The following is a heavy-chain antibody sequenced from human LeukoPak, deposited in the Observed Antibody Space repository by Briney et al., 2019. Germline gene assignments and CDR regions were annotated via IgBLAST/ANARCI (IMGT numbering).Heavy chain of an antibody. Sequence: PGGSPRLSCAPSGFTSSRVRMSCVPEAPGKGLEWGDNIKEDGSEKYYVDSVKGRFTISRDNAKNSLYLQMNSLRAEDTAVYYCARDLWGRSSWYVDYWGQGTLVTVSS. CDR2: IKEDGSEK. J-gene: IGHJ4*02. CDR3: ARDLWGRSSWYVDY. CDR1: GFTSSRVR. V-gene: IGHV3-7*04. D-gene: IGHD6-13*01.